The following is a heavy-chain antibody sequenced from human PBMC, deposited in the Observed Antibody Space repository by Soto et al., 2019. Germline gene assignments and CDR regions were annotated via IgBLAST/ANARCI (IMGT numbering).Heavy chain of an antibody. V-gene: IGHV4-59*01. CDR2: AYYSGST. Sequence: SETLSLTCDVSGDSIITYYWSWIRQPPGKGLEWIGYAYYSGSTLYNPSLESRVTLSIDMSKKQVSLKLNSVIAADTAVYYCARTRMIESWIDYWGHGTLVTVSS. CDR1: GDSIITYY. J-gene: IGHJ4*01. CDR3: ARTRMIESWIDY. D-gene: IGHD2-21*01.